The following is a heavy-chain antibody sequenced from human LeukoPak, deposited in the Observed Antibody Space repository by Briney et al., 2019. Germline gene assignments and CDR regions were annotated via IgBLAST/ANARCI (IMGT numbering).Heavy chain of an antibody. CDR1: GFTFSSYW. CDR3: ARGPDGARTYYYYYYMDV. Sequence: GGSLRLSCAASGFTFSSYWMSWVRQAPGKGLEWVASIKQDGSEKYCVDSVKGRFTISRDNANNSLYLQMNSLRADDTAVYYCARGPDGARTYYYYYYMDVWGKGTTVTVSS. D-gene: IGHD4-17*01. J-gene: IGHJ6*03. CDR2: IKQDGSEK. V-gene: IGHV3-7*03.